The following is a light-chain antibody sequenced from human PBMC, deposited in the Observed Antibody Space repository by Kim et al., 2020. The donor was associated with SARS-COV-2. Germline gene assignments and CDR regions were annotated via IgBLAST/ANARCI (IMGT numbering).Light chain of an antibody. CDR2: AAN. V-gene: IGKV1-12*01. CDR1: QGVSSR. Sequence: SDSVGDRVTITCRASQGVSSRVAWYQQTPGKAPRLLIYAANNLQSGVPSRFSGSGYGTDFTLTISSLQPEDFATYYCQQANNFPYTFGQGTKLEI. J-gene: IGKJ2*01. CDR3: QQANNFPYT.